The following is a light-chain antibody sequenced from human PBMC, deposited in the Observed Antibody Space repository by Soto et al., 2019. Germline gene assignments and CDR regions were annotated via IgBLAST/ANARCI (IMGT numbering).Light chain of an antibody. V-gene: IGKV3-20*01. CDR2: GAS. J-gene: IGKJ5*01. Sequence: EIVLAQSPGTLSLSPGERATLSCRASQSVTNSFLAWYQQKPGQAPRLLIYGASSRATGIPDRFSGGGSGTDFSLTISRLDPEDFAVYYCQQYSSSPITFGQGTRLEIK. CDR3: QQYSSSPIT. CDR1: QSVTNSF.